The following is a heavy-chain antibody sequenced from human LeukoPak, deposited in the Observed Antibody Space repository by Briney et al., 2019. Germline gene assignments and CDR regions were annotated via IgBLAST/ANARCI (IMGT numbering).Heavy chain of an antibody. J-gene: IGHJ5*02. Sequence: GRSLRLSCAASGFTFSSYGMHWVRQAPGKGLEWVAVISYDGSNKYYADSVKGRFTISRDNSKNTLYLQMNSLRAEDTAVYYCAKDGNIVVVTYWFDPWGQGTLVTVPS. CDR1: GFTFSSYG. CDR2: ISYDGSNK. CDR3: AKDGNIVVVTYWFDP. D-gene: IGHD2-21*02. V-gene: IGHV3-30*18.